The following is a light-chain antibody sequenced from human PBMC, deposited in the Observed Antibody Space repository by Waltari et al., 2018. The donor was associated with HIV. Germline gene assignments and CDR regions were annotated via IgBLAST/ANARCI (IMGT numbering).Light chain of an antibody. J-gene: IGLJ2*01. CDR2: DLT. Sequence: QSALTQPRSVSGSPGQSVTISCTGTSSDVGGYNYVSWYQQLPGKAPKLMIYDLTERPSVVPVRFSCSTSGNTASLTISWLQAEDEADYSCCSFAGSYTWLFGGETKLTVL. CDR3: CSFAGSYTWL. V-gene: IGLV2-11*01. CDR1: SSDVGGYNY.